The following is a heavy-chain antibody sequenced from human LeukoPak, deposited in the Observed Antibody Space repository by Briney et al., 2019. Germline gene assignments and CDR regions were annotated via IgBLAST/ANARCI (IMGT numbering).Heavy chain of an antibody. CDR2: INPNSGGT. CDR3: ARARPRGYSGYGLWY. Sequence: ASVKVSCKASGYTFTGYYMHWVRQAPGQGLEWMGWINPNSGGTNYAQKFQGRVTMTRDTSISTAYMELSRLRSDDTAVYYCARARPRGYSGYGLWYWGQGTLVTVSS. V-gene: IGHV1-2*02. CDR1: GYTFTGYY. J-gene: IGHJ4*02. D-gene: IGHD5-12*01.